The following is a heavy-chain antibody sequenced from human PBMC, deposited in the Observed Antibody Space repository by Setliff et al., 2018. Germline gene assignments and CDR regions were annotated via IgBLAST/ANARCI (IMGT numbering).Heavy chain of an antibody. D-gene: IGHD3-16*01. Sequence: SETLSLTCNVSGASVTRYSWTWIRQPPGRGLEWIGTMSYSGSNDYNPSLKSRVTMSINTSKNQFSLSLSSVTAAETAVYYCATFGPCKGVMGMCPPRVSWGQGTLVTVSS. V-gene: IGHV4-59*04. CDR1: GASVTRYS. CDR2: MSYSGSN. J-gene: IGHJ5*02. CDR3: ATFGPCKGVMGMCPPRVS.